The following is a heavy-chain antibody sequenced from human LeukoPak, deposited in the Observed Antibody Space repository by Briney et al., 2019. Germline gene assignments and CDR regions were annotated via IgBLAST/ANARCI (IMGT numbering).Heavy chain of an antibody. V-gene: IGHV3-23*01. D-gene: IGHD3-22*01. Sequence: PGGSLRLSCAASGFTFSSYGMSWVRQAPGKGLEWVSAISGSGGSTYYADSVKGRFTISRDNSKNTLYLQMNSLRAEDTAVYYCAKDHLRYYYDSSGYYPAFDYWGQGTLVTVSS. CDR3: AKDHLRYYYDSSGYYPAFDY. CDR2: ISGSGGST. CDR1: GFTFSSYG. J-gene: IGHJ4*02.